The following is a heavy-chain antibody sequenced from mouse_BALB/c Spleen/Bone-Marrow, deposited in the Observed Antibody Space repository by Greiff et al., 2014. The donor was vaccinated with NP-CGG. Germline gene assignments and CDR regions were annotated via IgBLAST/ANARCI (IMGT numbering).Heavy chain of an antibody. J-gene: IGHJ3*01. V-gene: IGHV5-12-1*01. Sequence: DVHLVESGGGLVKPGGSLKLSCAASGFAFSNYDMSWVRQTPEKRLEWVAYISSGGGSTYYPDTVKGRFTISRDNAKNTLYLQMSSLKSEDTAMYYCARQSRAWFAYWGQGTLVTVSA. CDR1: GFAFSNYD. D-gene: IGHD1-1*01. CDR3: ARQSRAWFAY. CDR2: ISSGGGST.